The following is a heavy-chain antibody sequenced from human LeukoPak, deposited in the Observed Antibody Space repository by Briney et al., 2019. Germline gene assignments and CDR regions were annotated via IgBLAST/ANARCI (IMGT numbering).Heavy chain of an antibody. CDR3: AELGITMIGGV. D-gene: IGHD3-10*02. V-gene: IGHV3-9*01. CDR2: ISWNSGSI. J-gene: IGHJ6*04. Sequence: GGSLRLSCAASGFTFDDHAMHWVRQAPGKGLEWVSGISWNSGSIGYADSVKGRFTISRDNGKNSLYLQMNSLRAEDTAVYYCAELGITMIGGVWGKGTTVTISS. CDR1: GFTFDDHA.